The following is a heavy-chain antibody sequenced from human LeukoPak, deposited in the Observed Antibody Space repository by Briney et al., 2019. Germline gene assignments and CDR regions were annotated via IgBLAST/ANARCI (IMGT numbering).Heavy chain of an antibody. CDR1: GFTFSTYA. J-gene: IGHJ4*02. CDR3: AKDREIYSGSYYYFDY. V-gene: IGHV3-23*01. Sequence: PGGSLRLSCAASGFTFSTYAMNWVRQAPGKGLEWVSATSATGDTTSYAASVKGRFIISRDNSRTTLYLQMSSWRAEDTAVYYCAKDREIYSGSYYYFDYWGQGTLVTVSS. CDR2: TSATGDTT. D-gene: IGHD1-26*01.